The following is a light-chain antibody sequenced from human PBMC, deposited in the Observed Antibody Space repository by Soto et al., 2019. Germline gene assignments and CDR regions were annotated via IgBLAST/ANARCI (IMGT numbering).Light chain of an antibody. J-gene: IGLJ1*01. Sequence: QSALTQPASVSGSPGQSIAISCTGTSSDIGAYDYVSWYQQHPDKAPKLITYEVTKRPSGVSTRFSGSKSGNTASLTISGLQAEDEGDYYCGSHTSGSTRVFGTGTKVTVL. CDR2: EVT. V-gene: IGLV2-14*01. CDR3: GSHTSGSTRV. CDR1: SSDIGAYDY.